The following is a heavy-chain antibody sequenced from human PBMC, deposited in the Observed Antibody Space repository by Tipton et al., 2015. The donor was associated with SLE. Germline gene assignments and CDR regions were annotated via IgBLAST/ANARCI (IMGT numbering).Heavy chain of an antibody. CDR3: ARDRSSGWYGDARYFDL. V-gene: IGHV4-59*01. D-gene: IGHD6-19*01. Sequence: TLSLTCAVYGGSFSGYYWSWIRQHPGKGLEWIGYIYYSGSTYYNPSLKSRVTISVDTSKNQFSLKLSSVTAADTAVYYCARDRSSGWYGDARYFDLWGRGTLVTVPS. J-gene: IGHJ2*01. CDR2: IYYSGST. CDR1: GGSFSGYY.